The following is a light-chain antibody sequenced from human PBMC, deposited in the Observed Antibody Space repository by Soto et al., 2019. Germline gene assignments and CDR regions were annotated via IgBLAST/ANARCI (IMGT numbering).Light chain of an antibody. CDR3: CSFASSSTFYV. Sequence: SALPQPASVSGSPGQSITISCTGTASDVGSSNLVSWYQQYPGKAPKLIIYEGRRRPSGVSGRFSGSKSGNTASLTISGLQAEDEADYYCCSFASSSTFYVFGTGTKVTVL. CDR2: EGR. J-gene: IGLJ1*01. V-gene: IGLV2-23*01. CDR1: ASDVGSSNL.